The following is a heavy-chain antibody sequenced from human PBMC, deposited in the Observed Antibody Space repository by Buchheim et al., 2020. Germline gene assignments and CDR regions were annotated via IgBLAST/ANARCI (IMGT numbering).Heavy chain of an antibody. CDR3: AVAGTGGCDY. CDR1: GFTFSSYG. V-gene: IGHV3-30*03. CDR2: ISYDGSNK. D-gene: IGHD6-19*01. Sequence: QVQLVESGGGVVQPGRSLRLSCAASGFTFSSYGMHWVRQAPGKGLEWVAVISYDGSNKYYADSVKGRFTISRDNSKNTLYLHMNSLRAEDTAVYYAAVAGTGGCDYWGQGTL. J-gene: IGHJ4*02.